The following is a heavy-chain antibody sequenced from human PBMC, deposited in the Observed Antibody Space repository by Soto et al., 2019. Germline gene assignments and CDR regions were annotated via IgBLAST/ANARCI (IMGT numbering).Heavy chain of an antibody. D-gene: IGHD3-22*01. Sequence: QVKLVEAGGGVVPPGRSLGLSCAASGFMFHNYGMHWVRQAPGKGLEWVAIISFDGTNKYYADSVMGRFTISRDNSKNTLYLQMLSLRDEDTAVYYCATDLLGDRSGSHHGGDFWGQGTRVTVSS. CDR2: ISFDGTNK. CDR3: ATDLLGDRSGSHHGGDF. V-gene: IGHV3-30*03. CDR1: GFMFHNYG. J-gene: IGHJ4*02.